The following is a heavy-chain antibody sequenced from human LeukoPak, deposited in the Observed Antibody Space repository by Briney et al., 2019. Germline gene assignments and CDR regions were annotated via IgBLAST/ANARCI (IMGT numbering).Heavy chain of an antibody. V-gene: IGHV4-34*01. CDR1: GGSFSGYY. CDR3: ARHTRIAVGHYYYYYMDV. D-gene: IGHD6-19*01. J-gene: IGHJ6*03. Sequence: PSETLSLTCAVYGGSFSGYYWSWIRQPPGKGLEWIGEINLSGSTNYNPSLKSRVTISVDTSKNQFSLKLSSVTAADTAVYYCARHTRIAVGHYYYYYMDVWGKGTTVTISS. CDR2: INLSGST.